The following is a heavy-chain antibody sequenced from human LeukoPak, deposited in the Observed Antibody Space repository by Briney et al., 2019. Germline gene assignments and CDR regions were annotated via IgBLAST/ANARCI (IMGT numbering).Heavy chain of an antibody. D-gene: IGHD1-14*01. J-gene: IGHJ4*02. CDR3: ARTPGSFDY. V-gene: IGHV4-4*09. CDR2: IYHNGNT. CDR1: GGSISDYY. Sequence: SETLSLTCTVSGGSISDYYWTWIRQPPGKGLEWIGHIYHNGNTKYNPSLKSRVTISVDTSKNQFSLKLSSVTAADTAVYYCARTPGSFDYWGQGTLVTVSS.